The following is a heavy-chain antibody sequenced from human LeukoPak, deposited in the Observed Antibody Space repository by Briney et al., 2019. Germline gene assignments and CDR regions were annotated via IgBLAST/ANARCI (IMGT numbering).Heavy chain of an antibody. Sequence: PSETLSLTCTVSGNSFTSVTDYWAWIRQPPGKGLEWIASGDYSGGTYYNPSLESRVAISADMSKNQISLKLTSVTGADTAVYYCAGERGEEYSSGWYKTNYFYNWGQGIRVTVSS. CDR3: AGERGEEYSSGWYKTNYFYN. CDR1: GNSFTSVTDY. J-gene: IGHJ4*02. D-gene: IGHD6-19*01. CDR2: GDYSGGT. V-gene: IGHV4-39*07.